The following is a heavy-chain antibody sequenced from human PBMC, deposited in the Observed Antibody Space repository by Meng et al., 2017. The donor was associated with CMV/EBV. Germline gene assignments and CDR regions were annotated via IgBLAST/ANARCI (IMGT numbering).Heavy chain of an antibody. D-gene: IGHD3-22*01. CDR2: ISSSGASI. CDR1: GFIFSDYY. CDR3: SRDETATQSERSAYSPDAFDI. V-gene: IGHV3-11*01. J-gene: IGHJ3*02. Sequence: GESLKISCVCSGFIFSDYYMSGIRQAPGRGLEIVSDISSSGASIYYADSVGGRFTISRENDSNSLYLQMNTLRAEDTAVYYCSRDETATQSERSAYSPDAFDIWGQGTLVTVSS.